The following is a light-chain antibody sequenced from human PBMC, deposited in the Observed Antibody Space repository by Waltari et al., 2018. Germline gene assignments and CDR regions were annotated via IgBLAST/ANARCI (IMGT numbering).Light chain of an antibody. CDR2: EVT. CDR1: SSDVGNYNL. CDR3: CSYAGLGIYV. V-gene: IGLV2-23*02. J-gene: IGLJ1*01. Sequence: QAGLTQPAPVSGSPGQSITVSCTGTSSDVGNYNLVSCYQQYPGKAPKLMVYEVTKRTSGVSDRFSGSKSGNTASLTISGLQSEDEADYYCCSYAGLGIYVFGTGTKVTVL.